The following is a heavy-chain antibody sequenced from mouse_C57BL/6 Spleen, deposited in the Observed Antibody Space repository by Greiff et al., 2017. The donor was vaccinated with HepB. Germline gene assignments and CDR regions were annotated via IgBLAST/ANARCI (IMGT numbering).Heavy chain of an antibody. CDR1: GFTFSDYG. CDR2: ISSGSSTT. V-gene: IGHV5-17*01. CDR3: AMSYFCNLDYAMDY. Sequence: EVMLVESGGGLVKPGASLKLSCAASGFTFSDYGMHWVRQAPEKGLEWVAYISSGSSTTYYADTMKGRFTISRDNANNTLFLQMTRLTSQDTAMYYCAMSYFCNLDYAMDYWGQGTSVTVSS. J-gene: IGHJ4*01. D-gene: IGHD2-10*01.